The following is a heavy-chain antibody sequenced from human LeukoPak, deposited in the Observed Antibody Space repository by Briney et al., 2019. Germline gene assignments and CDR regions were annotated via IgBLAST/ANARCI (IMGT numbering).Heavy chain of an antibody. CDR2: IYYSGST. J-gene: IGHJ4*02. D-gene: IGHD3-22*01. Sequence: SETPSLTCTVSGGSIRSGDHYWSWIRQPPGKGLEWIGHIYYSGSTYYNPSLKSRVSIAVDTSKNQFSLKLSSVTAADTAVYYCARDRRNSSPCFDYWGQGSLVTVSS. CDR3: ARDRRNSSPCFDY. CDR1: GGSIRSGDHY. V-gene: IGHV4-30-4*01.